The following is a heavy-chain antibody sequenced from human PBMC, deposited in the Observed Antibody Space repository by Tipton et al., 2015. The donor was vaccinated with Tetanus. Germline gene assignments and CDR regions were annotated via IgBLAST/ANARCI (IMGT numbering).Heavy chain of an antibody. CDR3: ARDPSGGVRYFDY. J-gene: IGHJ4*02. V-gene: IGHV4-59*01. CDR2: IYYSGST. D-gene: IGHD2-8*01. CDR1: GGSITGFY. Sequence: TLSLTCTISGGSITGFYWGWIRQPPGKGLEWIGYIYYSGSTNYNPSLKSRVTISVDTSKNQFSLKLSPVTAADTAVYYCARDPSGGVRYFDYWGQGTLVTVSS.